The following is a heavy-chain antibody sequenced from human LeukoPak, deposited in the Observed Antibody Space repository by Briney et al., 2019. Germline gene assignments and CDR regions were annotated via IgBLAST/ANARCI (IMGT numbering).Heavy chain of an antibody. J-gene: IGHJ4*02. D-gene: IGHD6-19*01. CDR1: GGSISSSSYY. CDR2: IYYSGST. Sequence: PSETLSLTCTVSGGSISSSSYYWGWIRQPPGKGLEWIGSIYYSGSTYYNPSLKSRVTISVDTSKNQFSLKLSSVTAADTAVYYCARRSIAVAGTLYYFDYWGQGTLVTVSS. CDR3: ARRSIAVAGTLYYFDY. V-gene: IGHV4-39*01.